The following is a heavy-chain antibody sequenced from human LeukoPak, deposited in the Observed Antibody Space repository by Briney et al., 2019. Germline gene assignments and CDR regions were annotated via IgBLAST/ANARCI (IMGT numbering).Heavy chain of an antibody. CDR2: ISSSGSTI. CDR3: ASGCSSDHACY. Sequence: GGSLRLSCAASGFTFSSYEMNWVRQAPGKGLEWVSYISSSGSTIYYADSVKGRFTISRDNAKNSLYLQMNSLRAEDTALYYCASGCSSDHACYWGQGTLVTVSS. V-gene: IGHV3-48*03. CDR1: GFTFSSYE. D-gene: IGHD6-6*01. J-gene: IGHJ4*02.